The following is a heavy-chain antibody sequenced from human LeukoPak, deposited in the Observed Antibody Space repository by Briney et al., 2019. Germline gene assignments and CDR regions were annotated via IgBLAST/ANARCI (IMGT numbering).Heavy chain of an antibody. CDR1: GYSFTSYW. CDR2: IYPGDSDT. CDR3: ARQAPSADDAFDI. D-gene: IGHD6-13*01. J-gene: IGHJ3*02. Sequence: GESLEISCKGSGYSFTSYWIGWVRQMPGKGLEWMGIIYPGDSDTRYSPSFQGQVTISADKSISTAYLQWSSLKASDTAMYYCARQAPSADDAFDIWGQGTMVTVSS. V-gene: IGHV5-51*01.